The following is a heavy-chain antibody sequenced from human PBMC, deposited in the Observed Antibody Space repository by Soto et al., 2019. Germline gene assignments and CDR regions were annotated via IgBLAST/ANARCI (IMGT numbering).Heavy chain of an antibody. Sequence: GGSLRLSCAAFGFSFSEYYMSWIRQAPGKGVEWGSYIDFSSNSIYYADSVKGRVTIPRDNAKNALDLQMNSLRAEDTDVYYCARASPTYYYYYVMDVWGQGTTVTVSS. V-gene: IGHV3-11*04. CDR3: ARASPTYYYYYVMDV. J-gene: IGHJ6*02. CDR2: IDFSSNSI. CDR1: GFSFSEYY.